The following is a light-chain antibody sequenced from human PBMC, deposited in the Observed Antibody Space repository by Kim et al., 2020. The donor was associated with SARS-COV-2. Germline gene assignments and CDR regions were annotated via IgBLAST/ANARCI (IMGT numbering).Light chain of an antibody. CDR1: QTSSTF. V-gene: IGKV1-39*01. CDR2: ASS. Sequence: SASVGDRVTITCRASQTSSTFLNWYQQKPGNAPKLLIYASSNLQSGVPSRFSGSGSGTDFTLTINSLQPEDFATYFCQQTYSSLTFGGGTKVDIK. CDR3: QQTYSSLT. J-gene: IGKJ4*01.